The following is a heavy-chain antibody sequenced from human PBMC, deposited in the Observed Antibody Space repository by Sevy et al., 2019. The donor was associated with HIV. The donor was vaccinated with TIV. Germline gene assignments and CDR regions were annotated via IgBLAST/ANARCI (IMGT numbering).Heavy chain of an antibody. Sequence: ASVKVSCKVSGYTLTKLSMHWLRQSPGKGFEWMGGFDPEDGETIYAQKFQGRLTMTEDTSTNTAYMELSSLRSEDTAVYYCTKMEYYHYVLDFSSGYYLGQGTLVTVSS. CDR3: TKMEYYHYVLDFSSGYY. CDR2: FDPEDGET. CDR1: GYTLTKLS. D-gene: IGHD3-16*01. V-gene: IGHV1-24*01. J-gene: IGHJ4*02.